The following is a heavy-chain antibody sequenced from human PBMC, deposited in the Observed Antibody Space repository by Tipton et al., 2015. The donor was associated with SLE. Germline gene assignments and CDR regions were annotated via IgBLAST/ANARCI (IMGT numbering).Heavy chain of an antibody. CDR3: ARDGGYSPGDY. Sequence: TLSLTCTVSGGSISSGSYYWSWIRQPAGKGLEWIGYIYTSGSTNYNPSLKSRVTISVDTSKNQFSLKLSSVTAADTAVYYCARDGGYSPGDYWGQGTLVTVSS. J-gene: IGHJ4*02. CDR2: IYTSGST. D-gene: IGHD5-18*01. V-gene: IGHV4-61*09. CDR1: GGSISSGSYY.